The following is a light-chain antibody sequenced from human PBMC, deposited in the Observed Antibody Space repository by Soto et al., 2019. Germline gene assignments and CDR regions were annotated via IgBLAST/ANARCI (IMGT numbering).Light chain of an antibody. CDR1: QSVLYTSNNKNY. CDR2: WAS. V-gene: IGKV4-1*01. Sequence: DIVMTQSPDSLAVSLGEWATINCKSSQSVLYTSNNKNYLAWYQQKPGQPPKLLIYWASARESGVPDRFSGSGSGTDFTLTISSLQAEDVAVYYCQQYYNTPLTFGGGTKVDIK. J-gene: IGKJ4*01. CDR3: QQYYNTPLT.